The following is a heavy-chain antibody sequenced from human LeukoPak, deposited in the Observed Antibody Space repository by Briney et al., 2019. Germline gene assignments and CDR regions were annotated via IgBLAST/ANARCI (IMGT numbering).Heavy chain of an antibody. CDR1: GFTFSSYA. CDR3: AKSTPTIFGVVIPIDWFDP. V-gene: IGHV3-30-3*02. J-gene: IGHJ5*02. Sequence: GGSLRLSRAASGFTFSSYAMHWVRQAPGKGLEWVAVISYDGSNKYYADSVKGRFTISRDNSKNTLYLQMNSLRAEDTAVYYCAKSTPTIFGVVIPIDWFDPWGQGTLVTVSS. CDR2: ISYDGSNK. D-gene: IGHD3-3*01.